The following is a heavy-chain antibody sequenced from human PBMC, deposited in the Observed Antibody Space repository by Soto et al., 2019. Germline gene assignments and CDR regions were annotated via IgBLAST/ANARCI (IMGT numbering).Heavy chain of an antibody. V-gene: IGHV5-51*01. CDR2: VYPGDSDT. Sequence: LGESLKISCQVPGYSFVNYWIGWVRQMPGKGLEWMGNVYPGDSDTDYSPSFQGQVTISADRSISTTYLQWSSLQASDTAIYYCARQSLSSSAFDFWGQGTLVTVSS. D-gene: IGHD6-25*01. CDR3: ARQSLSSSAFDF. J-gene: IGHJ5*01. CDR1: GYSFVNYW.